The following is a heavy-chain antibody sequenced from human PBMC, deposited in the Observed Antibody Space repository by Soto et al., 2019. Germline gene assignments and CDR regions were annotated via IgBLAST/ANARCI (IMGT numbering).Heavy chain of an antibody. Sequence: ASVKVSCKASGYTFTGYYMHWVRQAPGQGLEWMGWINPNSGGTNYAQKFQGRVTMTRDTSISTAYMELSRLRSDDTAVYYCARARGYSYAAYYYYGMDVWGQGTTVTVSS. V-gene: IGHV1-2*02. CDR1: GYTFTGYY. J-gene: IGHJ6*02. CDR2: INPNSGGT. D-gene: IGHD5-18*01. CDR3: ARARGYSYAAYYYYGMDV.